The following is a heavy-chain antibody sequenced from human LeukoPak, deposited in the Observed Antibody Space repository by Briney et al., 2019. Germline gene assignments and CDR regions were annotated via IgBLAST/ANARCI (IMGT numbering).Heavy chain of an antibody. Sequence: GGSLRLSCAVSGFTVRGNYLRWVRPAPGKGLEWVSVIYSTCTTDYLDSVKCRFTIFRDNSKNILSLQMNNLRAEDTAVYYCAREGGPYSSTLRGQWGQGTLVTVSS. CDR2: IYSTCTT. V-gene: IGHV3-53*01. CDR1: GFTVRGNY. CDR3: AREGGPYSSTLRGQ. D-gene: IGHD6-19*01. J-gene: IGHJ4*02.